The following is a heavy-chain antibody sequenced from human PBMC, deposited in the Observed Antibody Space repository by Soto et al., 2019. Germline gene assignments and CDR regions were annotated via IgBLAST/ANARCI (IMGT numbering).Heavy chain of an antibody. D-gene: IGHD3-10*01. J-gene: IGHJ5*02. CDR2: IYHSGST. CDR1: GGSISSGGYS. V-gene: IGHV4-30-2*01. CDR3: ARDAGWFDP. Sequence: QLQLQESGSGPVKPSQTLSLTCAVSGGSISSGGYSWSWIRQPPGKGLEWIGYIYHSGSTYYNPSLKSRVTISVDRSKNQFSLKLSSVTAADTAVYYCARDAGWFDPWGQGTLVTVSS.